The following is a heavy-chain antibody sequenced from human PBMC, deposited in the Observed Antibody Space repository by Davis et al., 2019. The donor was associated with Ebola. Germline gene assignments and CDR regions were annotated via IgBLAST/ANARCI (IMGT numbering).Heavy chain of an antibody. CDR3: ARGDYVVVPAAKYYYYGMDV. CDR1: GYTFTGYY. D-gene: IGHD2-2*01. V-gene: IGHV1-69*13. Sequence: SVKVSCKASGYTFTGYYMHWVRQAPGQGLEWMGGIIPIFGTANYAQKFQGRVTITADESTSTAYMELSSLRSEDTAVYYCARGDYVVVPAAKYYYYGMDVWGQGTTVTVSS. J-gene: IGHJ6*02. CDR2: IIPIFGTA.